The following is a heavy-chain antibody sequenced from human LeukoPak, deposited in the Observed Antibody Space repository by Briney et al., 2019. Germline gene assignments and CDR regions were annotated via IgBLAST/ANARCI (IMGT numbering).Heavy chain of an antibody. CDR3: ARFGYVAAVDL. Sequence: GGSLRLSCAASGFTFSAYWMAWVRQAPGTGLEWVANINPAGTETYYVDPVKGRFTISRDNAKNLLYLQMNSLRAEDTAVYYCARFGYVAAVDLWGQGTLVTVSS. V-gene: IGHV3-7*01. CDR1: GFTFSAYW. D-gene: IGHD2-15*01. CDR2: INPAGTET. J-gene: IGHJ4*02.